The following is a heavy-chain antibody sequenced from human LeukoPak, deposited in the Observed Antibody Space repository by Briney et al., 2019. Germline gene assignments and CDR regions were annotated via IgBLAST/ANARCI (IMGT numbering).Heavy chain of an antibody. D-gene: IGHD2-15*01. CDR3: ARARGYCSGGSCYQYFSYYYMDV. Sequence: SETLSLTCTVSGGSISSYYWSWIRQPPGKGLEWIGYIYYSGSTNYNPSLKSRVTISVDTSKNQFSLKLSSVTAADTAVYYCARARGYCSGGSCYQYFSYYYMDVWGKGTTVTISS. V-gene: IGHV4-59*01. J-gene: IGHJ6*03. CDR1: GGSISSYY. CDR2: IYYSGST.